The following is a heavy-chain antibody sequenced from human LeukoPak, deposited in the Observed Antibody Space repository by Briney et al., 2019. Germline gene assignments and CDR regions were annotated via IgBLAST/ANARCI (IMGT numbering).Heavy chain of an antibody. Sequence: GGSLRLSCAASGFTFSSYAMHWVRQAPGKGLEWVAVISYDGSNKYYADSVKGRFTISRDNSKNTLYLQMNSLRAEDTAVYYCARDSRHYSSGWYRGSYYFDYWGQGTPVTVSS. CDR1: GFTFSSYA. CDR2: ISYDGSNK. CDR3: ARDSRHYSSGWYRGSYYFDY. J-gene: IGHJ4*02. D-gene: IGHD6-19*01. V-gene: IGHV3-30-3*01.